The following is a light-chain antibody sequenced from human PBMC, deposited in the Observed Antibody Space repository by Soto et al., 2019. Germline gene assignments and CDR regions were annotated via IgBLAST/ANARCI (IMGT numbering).Light chain of an antibody. J-gene: IGLJ1*01. CDR3: AIWDSSLRAYV. Sequence: QSVLTQPPSVSAAPGQKVTISCSGSTSNIGNNYVSWYQHLPGAAPKLLIYDYNRRPSGIPDRFSGSRSGTLATLGITGLQTGDEADYYCAIWDSSLRAYVFGAGTKLTVL. CDR2: DYN. V-gene: IGLV1-51*01. CDR1: TSNIGNNY.